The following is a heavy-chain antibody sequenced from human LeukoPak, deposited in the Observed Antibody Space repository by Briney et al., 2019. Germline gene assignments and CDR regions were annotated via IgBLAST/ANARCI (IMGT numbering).Heavy chain of an antibody. D-gene: IGHD1-26*01. CDR3: ARHGSDSGSQDAFDI. V-gene: IGHV5-51*01. J-gene: IGHJ3*02. CDR1: GYSFTSYW. CDR2: IYPGDSDT. Sequence: GESLKISCTGSGYSFTSYWIGWVRQMPGKGLEWMGIIYPGDSDTRYSPSFQGQVTISADKSISTAYLQWSSLKASDTAMYYCARHGSDSGSQDAFDIWGQGTMVTVSS.